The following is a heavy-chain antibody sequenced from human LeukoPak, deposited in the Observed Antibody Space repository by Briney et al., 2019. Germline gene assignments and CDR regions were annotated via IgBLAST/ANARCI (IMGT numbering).Heavy chain of an antibody. CDR1: GGTLSGYA. V-gene: IGHV1-69*13. Sequence: SLNVSSKPSGGTLSGYAISGVPPAPRQGVGRMGGIITIFGTPNYAQKFQGRVTITADESTSTAYMELSSLRSEDTAVYYCASHRVRGVIPDAFDIWGQGTMVTVSS. J-gene: IGHJ3*02. CDR2: IITIFGTP. D-gene: IGHD3-10*01. CDR3: ASHRVRGVIPDAFDI.